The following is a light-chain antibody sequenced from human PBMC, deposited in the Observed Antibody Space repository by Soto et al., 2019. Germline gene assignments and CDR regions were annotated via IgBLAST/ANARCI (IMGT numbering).Light chain of an antibody. V-gene: IGKV1-5*01. CDR3: QHYDTFSWT. CDR2: GAS. CDR1: QIIYNW. J-gene: IGKJ1*01. Sequence: DIQMTQSPSTLSASVGDRVTITCRASQIIYNWLAWYQQKPGKAPKLLISGASTLEGGVPSRFSGSGSGTEFTLTISSVQPDDFATYFCQHYDTFSWTFGQGTKVDI.